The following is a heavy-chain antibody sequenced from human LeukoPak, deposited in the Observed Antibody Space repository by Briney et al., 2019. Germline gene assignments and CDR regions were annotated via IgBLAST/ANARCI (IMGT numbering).Heavy chain of an antibody. Sequence: GGSLRLSCAAAGLTFSSYWMSWGRQVPGKGLEWVANINLDGSERYYVDSVKGRFTISRDNAKNSLYLQMNSLRAEDTAVYYCARDYYSLFDYWGQGTLVTVSS. J-gene: IGHJ4*02. CDR3: ARDYYSLFDY. D-gene: IGHD1-26*01. V-gene: IGHV3-7*01. CDR2: INLDGSER. CDR1: GLTFSSYW.